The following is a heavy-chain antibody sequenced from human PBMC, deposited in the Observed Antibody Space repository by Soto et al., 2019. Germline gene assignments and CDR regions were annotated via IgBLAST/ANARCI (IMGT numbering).Heavy chain of an antibody. CDR2: IKQDGSGK. CDR3: ARDNKASDAFDI. CDR1: GCTISSYG. D-gene: IGHD5-18*01. V-gene: IGHV3-7*01. Sequence: GGSMRLSCAAAGCTISSYGRSWVLQAPGKGLEWVANIKQDGSGKYYVDSVKGGSKISRDNAKNSLYLQMNSLRAEDTAVYYCARDNKASDAFDIWGQGTMVTVSS. J-gene: IGHJ3*02.